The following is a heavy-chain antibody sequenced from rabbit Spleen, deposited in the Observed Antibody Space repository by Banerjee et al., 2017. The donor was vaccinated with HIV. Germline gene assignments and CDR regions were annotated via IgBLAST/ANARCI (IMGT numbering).Heavy chain of an antibody. D-gene: IGHD4-1*01. Sequence: QEQLVESGGGLVQPEGSLTLTCKASGFDFSFNAMCWVRQAPGKGPEWIACIYTSSGFTWYASWVNGRFTISRTTSLNTVDLNVTSLTGADTATYFCVREVAGKFNLWGPGTLVTVS. CDR3: VREVAGKFNL. J-gene: IGHJ4*01. CDR1: GFDFSFNA. CDR2: IYTSSGFT. V-gene: IGHV1S47*01.